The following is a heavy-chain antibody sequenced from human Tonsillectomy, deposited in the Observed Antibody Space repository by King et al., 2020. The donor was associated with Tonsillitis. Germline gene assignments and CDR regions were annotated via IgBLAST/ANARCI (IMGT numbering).Heavy chain of an antibody. Sequence: VQLVESGAEVKKPGESLKISCKGSGYSFTSYWIGWVRQLPGKGLEWMGIIYPGDSDTRYSPSFQGQVTISADKSISTAYLQWSSLKALDTAMYYCARPRRYSYGIIDYWGQGTLVTVSS. J-gene: IGHJ4*02. V-gene: IGHV5-51*03. CDR2: IYPGDSDT. D-gene: IGHD5-18*01. CDR3: ARPRRYSYGIIDY. CDR1: GYSFTSYW.